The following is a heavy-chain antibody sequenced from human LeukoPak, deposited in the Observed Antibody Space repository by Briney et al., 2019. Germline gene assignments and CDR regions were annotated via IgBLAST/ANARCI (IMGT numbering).Heavy chain of an antibody. CDR2: IYYSGST. CDR1: GGSISSYY. V-gene: IGHV4-59*01. J-gene: IGHJ5*02. CDR3: ARLTMVRGVT. Sequence: PSETLSLTCTVSGGSISSYYWSWIRQPPGKGLEWIGYIYYSGSTNYNPSLKSRVTISVDTSKNQFSLKLSSVTAADTAVYYCARLTMVRGVTWGQGTLVTVSS. D-gene: IGHD3-10*01.